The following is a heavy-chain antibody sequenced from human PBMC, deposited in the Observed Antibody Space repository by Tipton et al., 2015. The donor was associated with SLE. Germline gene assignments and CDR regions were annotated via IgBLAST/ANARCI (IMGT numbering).Heavy chain of an antibody. CDR3: ARDEYRYDTTGYHLLGHFDF. J-gene: IGHJ4*02. D-gene: IGHD3-22*01. Sequence: TLSLTCIGSGDSISSSSYYWGWIRQPPGKGLEGVGTVYYTGNTFYNPSLKSRVTISVDTSKNQFSLNVSSVTAADTAVYYCARDEYRYDTTGYHLLGHFDFWGQGTLVTVSS. CDR2: VYYTGNT. V-gene: IGHV4-39*07. CDR1: GDSISSSSYY.